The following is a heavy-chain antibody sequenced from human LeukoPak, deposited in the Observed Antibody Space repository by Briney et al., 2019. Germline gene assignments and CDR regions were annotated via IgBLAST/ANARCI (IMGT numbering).Heavy chain of an antibody. CDR1: GYTFTGYY. D-gene: IGHD3-22*01. CDR2: INPNSGGT. V-gene: IGHV1-2*04. CDR3: ARHSQDDSSGYYYSGFDY. Sequence: ASVKVSCKASGYTFTGYYMHWVRQAPGQGLEWMGWINPNSGGTNYAQKFQGWVAMTRDTSISTAYMELRSLRSDDTAVYYCARHSQDDSSGYYYSGFDYWGQGTLVTVSS. J-gene: IGHJ4*02.